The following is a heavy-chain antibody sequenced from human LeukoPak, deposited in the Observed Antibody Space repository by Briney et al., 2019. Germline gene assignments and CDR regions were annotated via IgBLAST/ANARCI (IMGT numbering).Heavy chain of an antibody. D-gene: IGHD1-26*01. CDR3: ARDGSSGRGYYYYYGMDV. Sequence: PGGSLRLSCAASGFTFNTNYMRWVRQAPGKGLEWVSIMHSVGTTYYADSVKGRFTFSRDNSKNTLYLQMNNLRAEDTAVYYCARDGSSGRGYYYYYGMDVWGEGTTVTVSS. V-gene: IGHV3-53*01. CDR2: MHSVGTT. J-gene: IGHJ6*04. CDR1: GFTFNTNY.